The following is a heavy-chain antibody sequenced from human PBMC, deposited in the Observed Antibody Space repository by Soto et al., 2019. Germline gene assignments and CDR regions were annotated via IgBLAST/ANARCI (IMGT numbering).Heavy chain of an antibody. V-gene: IGHV4-31*03. Sequence: SETLSLTCTVSGGSISSGGYYWSWIRQHSGKGLEWIGYIYYSGSTYYNPSLKSRVTISVDTSKNQFSLKLSSVTAADTAVYYCARDPAYSGYDYSIWGQGTLVTVSS. CDR2: IYYSGST. J-gene: IGHJ4*02. CDR3: ARDPAYSGYDYSI. CDR1: GGSISSGGYY. D-gene: IGHD5-12*01.